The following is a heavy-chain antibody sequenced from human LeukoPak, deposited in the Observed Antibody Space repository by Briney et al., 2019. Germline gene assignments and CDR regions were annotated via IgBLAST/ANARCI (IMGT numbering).Heavy chain of an antibody. D-gene: IGHD5-18*01. CDR2: IIPIFGTA. Sequence: SVKVSCKASGGTFSSYAISWVRQAPGQGLEWMGGIIPIFGTANYAQKFQGRVTITADESTSTAYMELSSLRSEDTAVYYCARDSNVDTAMVTIRQYYYYGMDVWGQGTTVTVSS. V-gene: IGHV1-69*13. CDR3: ARDSNVDTAMVTIRQYYYYGMDV. J-gene: IGHJ6*02. CDR1: GGTFSSYA.